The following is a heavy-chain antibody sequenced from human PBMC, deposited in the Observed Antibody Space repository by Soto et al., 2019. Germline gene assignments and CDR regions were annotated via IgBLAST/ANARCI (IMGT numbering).Heavy chain of an antibody. CDR3: ARDETVLGFDY. CDR2: IYTSGST. J-gene: IGHJ4*02. V-gene: IGHV4-4*07. D-gene: IGHD2-21*02. Sequence: QVQLQESGPGLVKPSEALSLTCTVSGGSITNYYWAWIRQPAGKGLEWIGRIYTSGSTNYNPSLKSRVTMSVDTSKNQFFLKLSSVTAADTAIYYCARDETVLGFDYWGQGTLVTVSA. CDR1: GGSITNYY.